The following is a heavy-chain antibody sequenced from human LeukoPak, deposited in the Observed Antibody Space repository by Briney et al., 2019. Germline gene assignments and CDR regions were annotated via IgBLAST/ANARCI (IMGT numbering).Heavy chain of an antibody. CDR2: VSSSSSTI. CDR1: GFIFSSYD. J-gene: IGHJ4*02. CDR3: ARGSRQRRDGLTGIFDN. D-gene: IGHD5-24*01. V-gene: IGHV3-48*03. Sequence: GSLRLSCAASGFIFSSYDMNWVRQAPGKGLEWGSYVSSSSSTIHYADSVKGRFTISRDNAKNSLYLQMSILRAEDTAVYYCARGSRQRRDGLTGIFDNWGQGTLVTVSS.